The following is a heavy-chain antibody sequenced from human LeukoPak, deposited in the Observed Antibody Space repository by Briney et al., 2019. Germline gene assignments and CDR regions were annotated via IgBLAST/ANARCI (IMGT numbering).Heavy chain of an antibody. V-gene: IGHV4-34*01. CDR1: GGSFSGYY. D-gene: IGHD3-22*01. CDR2: INHSGST. J-gene: IGHJ4*02. CDR3: ASVTGSGSSGYQDY. Sequence: SETLSLTCAVYGGSFSGYYWSWIRQPPGKGLEWIGEINHSGSTNYNPSLKSRVTISVDTSKNQFSLKLSSVTAADTAVYYCASVTGSGSSGYQDYWGQGTLVTVSS.